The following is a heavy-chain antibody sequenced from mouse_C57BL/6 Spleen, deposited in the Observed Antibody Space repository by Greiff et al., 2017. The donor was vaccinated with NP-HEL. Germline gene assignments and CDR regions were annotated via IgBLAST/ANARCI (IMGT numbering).Heavy chain of an antibody. Sequence: QVQLQQSGPELVKPGASVKISCKASGYAFSSSWMNWVKQRPGKGLEWIGRIYPGDGDTNYNGKFKGKATLTADKSSSTAYMQLSSLTSEDSAVYFCARSRSGLEAWFAYWGQGTLVTVSA. J-gene: IGHJ3*01. CDR3: ARSRSGLEAWFAY. D-gene: IGHD1-1*01. V-gene: IGHV1-82*01. CDR1: GYAFSSSW. CDR2: IYPGDGDT.